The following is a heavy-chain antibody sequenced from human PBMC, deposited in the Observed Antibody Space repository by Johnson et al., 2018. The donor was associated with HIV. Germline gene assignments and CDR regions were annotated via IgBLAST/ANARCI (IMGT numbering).Heavy chain of an antibody. D-gene: IGHD3-22*01. Sequence: VQLVESGGGVVQPGGSLRLSCAASGFTFSSYGMHWVRQAPGKGLEWVSGISWNSGSIGYVDSVKGRFTISRDNAKNSLYLQMNSLRAEDTAVYYCAKGLRRITMIVVAWGQGTMVTVSS. CDR2: ISWNSGSI. CDR1: GFTFSSYG. V-gene: IGHV3-9*01. J-gene: IGHJ3*01. CDR3: AKGLRRITMIVVA.